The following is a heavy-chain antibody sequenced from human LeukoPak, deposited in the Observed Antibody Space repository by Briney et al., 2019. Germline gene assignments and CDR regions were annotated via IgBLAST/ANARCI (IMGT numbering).Heavy chain of an antibody. CDR3: ARGLITYYYGSGSPDV. Sequence: ASVKVSCKASGYSFTRYTMNWVRQAPGQGLEWMGWINTNTGNPTYAQGFTGRFVFSLDTSASTAYLQMSSLKAEDTAVYYCARGLITYYYGSGSPDVWGQGTTVTVSS. D-gene: IGHD3-10*01. CDR1: GYSFTRYT. V-gene: IGHV7-4-1*02. CDR2: INTNTGNP. J-gene: IGHJ6*02.